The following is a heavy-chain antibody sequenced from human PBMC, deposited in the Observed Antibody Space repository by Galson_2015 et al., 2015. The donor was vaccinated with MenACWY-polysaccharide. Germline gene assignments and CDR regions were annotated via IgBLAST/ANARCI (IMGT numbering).Heavy chain of an antibody. V-gene: IGHV3-49*03. J-gene: IGHJ4*02. CDR2: IRSKAYGGTT. CDR1: GGTFGDYA. Sequence: SLRLSCAASGGTFGDYATSWFRQAPGKGLEWLGFIRSKAYGGTTEYAASVKGRLTISRDDSKSIAYLQMNSVETEDTAVYYCGWGGSVDYYVSVWGQGSLVTVSS. D-gene: IGHD3-10*02. CDR3: GWGGSVDYYVSV.